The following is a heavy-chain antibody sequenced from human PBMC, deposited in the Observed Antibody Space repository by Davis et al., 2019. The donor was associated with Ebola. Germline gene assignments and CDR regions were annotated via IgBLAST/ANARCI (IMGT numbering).Heavy chain of an antibody. CDR1: GYTFTGYY. V-gene: IGHV1-46*01. CDR2: INPSGGST. J-gene: IGHJ4*02. D-gene: IGHD2-8*01. Sequence: AASVKVSCKASGYTFTGYYMHWVRQAPGQGLEWMGRINPSGGSTSYAQKFQGRVTMTRDTSTSTVYMELSSLRSDDTAVYYCARGYCTDVVCYELPVIDYWGQGTLVTVSS. CDR3: ARGYCTDVVCYELPVIDY.